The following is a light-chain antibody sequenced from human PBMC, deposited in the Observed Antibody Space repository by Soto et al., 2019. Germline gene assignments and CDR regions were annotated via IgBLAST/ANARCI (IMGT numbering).Light chain of an antibody. J-gene: IGKJ4*01. Sequence: QLTQSPSSLSASVGDRVTITCRASQGISSYLAWYQQKPGKAPKLLIYAASTLQSGVPSRFSGSGSGTDFTLTIISLQPEDFATYYCQQLNSYSLTFGGGTNVDIK. CDR1: QGISSY. CDR2: AAS. CDR3: QQLNSYSLT. V-gene: IGKV1-9*01.